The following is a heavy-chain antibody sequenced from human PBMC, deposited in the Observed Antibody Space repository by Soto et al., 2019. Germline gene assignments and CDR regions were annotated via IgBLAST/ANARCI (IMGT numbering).Heavy chain of an antibody. J-gene: IGHJ4*02. Sequence: GGSLRLSCAASGFTFSSYSMSWVRQAPGKGLEWVSGFSTGGDGGTTYYADSVKGRFTISRDNSKSALFLQMNSLRAEDTAIYYCAKKVNSGPGSQFFDYWGQGTLVTVSS. CDR1: GFTFSSYS. CDR2: FSTGGDGGTT. V-gene: IGHV3-23*01. D-gene: IGHD3-10*01. CDR3: AKKVNSGPGSQFFDY.